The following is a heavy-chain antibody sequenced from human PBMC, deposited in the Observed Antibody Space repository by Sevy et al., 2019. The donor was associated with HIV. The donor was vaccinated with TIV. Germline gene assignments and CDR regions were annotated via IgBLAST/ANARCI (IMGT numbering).Heavy chain of an antibody. CDR2: MSGSGGST. Sequence: GGSLRLSCAASGFTFSSYAMSWVRQAPGKGLEWVSAMSGSGGSTYYADPGKGRFTISRDNSKNTLYLQMNSLRAADTAVYYCAKERGEPLGKYYFDYWGQGTLVTVSS. J-gene: IGHJ4*02. D-gene: IGHD3-10*01. CDR1: GFTFSSYA. V-gene: IGHV3-23*01. CDR3: AKERGEPLGKYYFDY.